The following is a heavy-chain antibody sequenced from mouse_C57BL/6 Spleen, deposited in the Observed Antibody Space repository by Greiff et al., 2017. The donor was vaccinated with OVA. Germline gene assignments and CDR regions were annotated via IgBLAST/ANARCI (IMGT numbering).Heavy chain of an antibody. CDR3: ARLRYGNPFAMDY. D-gene: IGHD2-1*01. CDR2: IDPNSGGT. Sequence: VQLQQPGAELVKPGASVKLSCKASGYTFTSYWMHWVKQRPGRGLEWIGRIDPNSGGTKYNEKFKSKATLTVDKPSSTAYMQLSSLTSEDSAVYYCARLRYGNPFAMDYWGQGTSVTVSS. V-gene: IGHV1-72*01. CDR1: GYTFTSYW. J-gene: IGHJ4*01.